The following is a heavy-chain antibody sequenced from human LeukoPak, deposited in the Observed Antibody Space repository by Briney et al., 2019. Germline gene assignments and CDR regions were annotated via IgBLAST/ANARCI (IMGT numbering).Heavy chain of an antibody. D-gene: IGHD3-10*02. CDR2: INAGNGNT. V-gene: IGHV1-3*03. Sequence: ASVKVSCKASGGTFSSYAISWVRQAPGQGLEWMGWINAGNGNTKYSQEFQGRVTITRDTSASTAYMELSSLRSEDMAVYYCARGSGYFFRSWFDPWGQGTLVTVSS. J-gene: IGHJ5*02. CDR3: ARGSGYFFRSWFDP. CDR1: GGTFSSYA.